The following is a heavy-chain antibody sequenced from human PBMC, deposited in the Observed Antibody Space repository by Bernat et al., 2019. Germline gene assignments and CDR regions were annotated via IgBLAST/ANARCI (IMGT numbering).Heavy chain of an antibody. CDR3: ARCDAPPSIEMVRGVIDY. CDR1: GIIFSDYG. D-gene: IGHD3-10*01. Sequence: QVQLVESGGGVVQPGKSLRLSCAASGIIFSDYGMHWVRQAPSKGLEWVAVIWYDGSKKYYADSVKGRFTISRDNSQNTLYLQMNSLRAEDTAVYYCARCDAPPSIEMVRGVIDYWGQGTLVTVSS. J-gene: IGHJ4*02. V-gene: IGHV3-33*01. CDR2: IWYDGSKK.